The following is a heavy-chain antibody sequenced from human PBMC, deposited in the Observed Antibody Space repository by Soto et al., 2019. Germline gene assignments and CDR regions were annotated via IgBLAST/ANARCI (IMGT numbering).Heavy chain of an antibody. CDR3: ARGTWGPHY. CDR1: GFTFSSYW. J-gene: IGHJ4*02. V-gene: IGHV3-7*04. CDR2: IKQDGSEK. D-gene: IGHD3-16*01. Sequence: SLRLCCAASGFTFSSYWMTWVRQAPGKGLEWVANIKQDGSEKYYVDSLKGRFTISRDNAKNSLYLQMNSLRTEDTAVYYCARGTWGPHYWGQGTLVTVSS.